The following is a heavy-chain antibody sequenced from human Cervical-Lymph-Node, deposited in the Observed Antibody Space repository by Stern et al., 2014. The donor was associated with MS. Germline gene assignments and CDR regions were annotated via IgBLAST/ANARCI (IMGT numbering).Heavy chain of an antibody. D-gene: IGHD4-17*01. CDR2: IIPIFHTP. CDR1: GGTFSTQA. V-gene: IGHV1-69*01. Sequence: VQLEESGAEVKKPGSSVKVSCKASGGTFSTQAINWVRKAPGQGLEWVGGIIPIFHTPNYAQKVQDRVTITADESTSTAYMYLSSLRSEDTAVYYCATPSTVTVGGMDVWGQGTTVTVSS. J-gene: IGHJ6*02. CDR3: ATPSTVTVGGMDV.